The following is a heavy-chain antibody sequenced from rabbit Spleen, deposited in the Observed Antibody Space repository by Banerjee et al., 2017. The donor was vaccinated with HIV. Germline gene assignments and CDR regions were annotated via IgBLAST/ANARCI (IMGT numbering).Heavy chain of an antibody. CDR3: ARDAGTSFSTYGMDL. J-gene: IGHJ6*01. Sequence: QEQLVESGGGLVQPEGSLTLTCTASGFSFSDIYHMCWVRQAPGKGLEWIACIYAGSSGSTYSATWAKGRFTISKTSSTTVTLQMTSLTAADTATYFCARDAGTSFSTYGMDLWGQGTLVTVS. CDR1: GFSFSDIYH. D-gene: IGHD8-1*01. V-gene: IGHV1S45*01. CDR2: IYAGSSGST.